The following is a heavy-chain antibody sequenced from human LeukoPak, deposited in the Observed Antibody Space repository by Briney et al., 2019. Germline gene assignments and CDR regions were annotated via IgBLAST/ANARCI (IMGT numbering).Heavy chain of an antibody. Sequence: SETLSLTCTVSGGSISSGSYYWSWIRQPAGKGLEWIGRIYTSGSTNYNPSLKSRVTISVDTSKNQFSLKLSSVTAADTAVYYCAGARRTVTTSLDYWGQGTLVTVSS. D-gene: IGHD4-17*01. CDR2: IYTSGST. CDR3: AGARRTVTTSLDY. J-gene: IGHJ4*02. V-gene: IGHV4-61*02. CDR1: GGSISSGSYY.